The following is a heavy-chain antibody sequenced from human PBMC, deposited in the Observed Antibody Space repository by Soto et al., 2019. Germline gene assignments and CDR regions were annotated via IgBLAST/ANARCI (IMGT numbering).Heavy chain of an antibody. J-gene: IGHJ5*02. CDR2: TYYRSKWYN. D-gene: IGHD5-18*01. CDR1: GDSVSSNSAA. Sequence: SQTLSLTCAISGDSVSSNSAAWNWIRQSPSRGLEWLGRTYYRSKWYNDYAVSVKSRITINPDTSKNQFSLQLNSVTPEDTAVYYFARASPAATVTSAWFDPWGQGTLVTVPS. CDR3: ARASPAATVTSAWFDP. V-gene: IGHV6-1*01.